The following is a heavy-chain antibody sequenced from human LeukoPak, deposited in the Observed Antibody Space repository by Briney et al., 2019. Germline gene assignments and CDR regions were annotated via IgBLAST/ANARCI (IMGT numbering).Heavy chain of an antibody. J-gene: IGHJ5*02. Sequence: SETLSLTCTVSGGSISSYYWSWIRQPPGKGLEWIGYIYYSGSTNYNPSLKSRVTISVDTSKNQFSLKLSSVTAADTAVYYCARAPHSSSWYYWFDPWGQGTLVTVSS. CDR1: GGSISSYY. D-gene: IGHD6-13*01. CDR3: ARAPHSSSWYYWFDP. CDR2: IYYSGST. V-gene: IGHV4-59*01.